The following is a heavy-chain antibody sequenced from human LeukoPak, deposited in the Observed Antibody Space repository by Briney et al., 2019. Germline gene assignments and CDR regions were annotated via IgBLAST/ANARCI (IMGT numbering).Heavy chain of an antibody. Sequence: VASVKVSCKASGDTFSSYANSWVRQAPGQGLEFMGEITPIFGTANYAQKFQGRVTITTDESKSTAYMELSSLRSEDTAVYYCARRLNYYDSSGYPSSSDYWGQGTLVTVSS. J-gene: IGHJ4*02. V-gene: IGHV1-69*05. D-gene: IGHD3-22*01. CDR1: GDTFSSYA. CDR2: ITPIFGTA. CDR3: ARRLNYYDSSGYPSSSDY.